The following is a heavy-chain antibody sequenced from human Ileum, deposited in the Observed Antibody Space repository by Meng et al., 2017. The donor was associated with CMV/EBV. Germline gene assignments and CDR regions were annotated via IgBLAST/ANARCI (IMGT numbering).Heavy chain of an antibody. CDR1: GYTFTSYY. V-gene: IGHV1-2*02. J-gene: IGHJ4*02. CDR3: ARGANYASYRVDY. CDR2: INPNNGDT. D-gene: IGHD1-7*01. Sequence: VQVLQSGGGVKTPGASEKVSCKASGYTFTSYYIHWVRQAPGQGLEWMGWINPNNGDTNYAQKFQGGVTMTRDTSINTAYMEVTSADTAVYYCARGANYASYRVDYWGQGTLVTVSS.